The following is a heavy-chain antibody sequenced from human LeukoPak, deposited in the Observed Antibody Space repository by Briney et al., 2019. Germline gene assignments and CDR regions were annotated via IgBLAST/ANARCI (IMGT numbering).Heavy chain of an antibody. Sequence: PSKTLSLTCTVSGGSISSGSYYWSWIRQPAGKGLEWIGRIYTSGSTNYNPSLKSRVTISVDTSKNQFSLKLSSVTAADTAVYYCARAYPSSSWYMGTPYYYYYYMDVWGKGTTVTVSS. D-gene: IGHD6-13*01. J-gene: IGHJ6*03. CDR2: IYTSGST. V-gene: IGHV4-61*02. CDR3: ARAYPSSSWYMGTPYYYYYYMDV. CDR1: GGSISSGSYY.